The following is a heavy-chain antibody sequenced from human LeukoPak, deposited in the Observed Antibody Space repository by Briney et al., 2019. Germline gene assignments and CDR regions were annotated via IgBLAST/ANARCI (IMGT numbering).Heavy chain of an antibody. CDR1: GFTFSSYV. Sequence: PGGSLRLSCAASGFTFSSYVMHWVRQAPGKGLDWVAFVRYDGNNPYYSASVKGRFTISRDNSKNTVLLQMNNLRLEDAAVYYCARGSRYGDYPYYCDFWGQGTLVTVSS. CDR2: VRYDGNNP. J-gene: IGHJ4*02. CDR3: ARGSRYGDYPYYCDF. D-gene: IGHD4-17*01. V-gene: IGHV3-30*02.